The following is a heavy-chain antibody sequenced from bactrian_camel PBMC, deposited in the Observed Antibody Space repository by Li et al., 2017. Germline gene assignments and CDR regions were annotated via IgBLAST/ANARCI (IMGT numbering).Heavy chain of an antibody. D-gene: IGHD4*01. CDR2: LDISGGSI. CDR3: AAYPHLSYYSDYSSRLDTFGY. J-gene: IGHJ6*01. Sequence: VQLVESGGGSVQSGGSLRLSCEASGFTYRNYCMGWFRQAPGKEREAVAGLDISGGSIYYADFAKGRFTLSQDAGKNTVHLQMNNLKPEDTAMYVCAAYPHLSYYSDYSSRLDTFGYWGQGTQVTVS. V-gene: IGHV3S40*01. CDR1: GFTYRNYC.